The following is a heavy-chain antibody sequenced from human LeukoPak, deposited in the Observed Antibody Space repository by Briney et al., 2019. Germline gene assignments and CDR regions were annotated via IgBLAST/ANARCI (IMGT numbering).Heavy chain of an antibody. CDR3: TAGIGHSDFDY. V-gene: IGHV3-15*01. J-gene: IGHJ4*02. D-gene: IGHD6-13*01. CDR2: VKSKTNGGTT. Sequence: GGSVTLFCAASGFTFSNAWMSWVGQAPGKGLERVGRVKSKTNGGTTGYAAPVKGRFTISRDDSKNTYLQMNSLKSEDTAVYYCTAGIGHSDFDYWGQGTIVPVTS. CDR1: GFTFSNAW.